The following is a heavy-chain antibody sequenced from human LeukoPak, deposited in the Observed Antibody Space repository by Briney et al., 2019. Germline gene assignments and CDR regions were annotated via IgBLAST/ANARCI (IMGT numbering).Heavy chain of an antibody. CDR1: GAPITSYY. CDR3: ARHGAAAAGDYFYYYLDV. J-gene: IGHJ6*03. Sequence: NPSETLSLTCTVSGAPITSYYWSWIRQLPGKGLEGIRHISYSGSTNYNPSLKSRVTISVDTSKNQFSLKLSSVSAADTAVYYCARHGAAAAGDYFYYYLDVWGKGTTVTVSS. D-gene: IGHD6-13*01. CDR2: ISYSGST. V-gene: IGHV4-59*08.